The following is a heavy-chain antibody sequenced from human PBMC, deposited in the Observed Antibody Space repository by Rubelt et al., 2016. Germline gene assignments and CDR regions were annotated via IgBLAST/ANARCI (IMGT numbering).Heavy chain of an antibody. V-gene: IGHV4-34*01. CDR3: ARGTAAGPLNY. Sequence: QVQLQQWGAGLLKPSETLSLTCAVYGGSFSGYYWSWIRQPPGKGLEWIGKINHSGSTNYNPSLKRGVTISVDTSKNQFSLKLKSVTAEDTAVYYCARGTAAGPLNYWGQGTLVTVSS. CDR2: INHSGST. CDR1: GGSFSGYY. D-gene: IGHD6-13*01. J-gene: IGHJ4*02.